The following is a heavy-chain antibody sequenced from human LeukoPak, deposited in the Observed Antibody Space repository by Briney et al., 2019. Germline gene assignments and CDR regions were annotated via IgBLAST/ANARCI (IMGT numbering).Heavy chain of an antibody. CDR2: IYYSGST. Sequence: PSETLSLTCTVSGGSISSGGYYWSWIRQHPGKGLEWIGYIYYSGSTYYNPSLKRRVTTSVDTSKTQFSLKLSSVTAADTAGYYCARGHVSGSYYNAYYFDYWGQGTLVTVSS. D-gene: IGHD3-10*01. CDR3: ARGHVSGSYYNAYYFDY. V-gene: IGHV4-31*03. J-gene: IGHJ4*02. CDR1: GGSISSGGYY.